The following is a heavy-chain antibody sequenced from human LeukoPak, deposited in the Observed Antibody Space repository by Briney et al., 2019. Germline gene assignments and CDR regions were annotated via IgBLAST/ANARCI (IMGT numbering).Heavy chain of an antibody. CDR1: GFTFSDYY. CDR2: ISSSGSTI. Sequence: PGGSLRLSCVASGFTFSDYYMSWIRRAPGKGLEWVSYISSSGSTIYYADSVKGRFTISRDNAKNSLYLQMNSLRAEDTAVYYCAREAGSYSDAFDIWGQGTMVTVSS. CDR3: AREAGSYSDAFDI. J-gene: IGHJ3*02. D-gene: IGHD1-26*01. V-gene: IGHV3-11*01.